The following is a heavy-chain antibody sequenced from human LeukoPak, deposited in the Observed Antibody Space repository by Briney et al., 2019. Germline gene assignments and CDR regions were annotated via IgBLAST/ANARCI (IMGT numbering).Heavy chain of an antibody. CDR2: ISSSGSTI. CDR3: AAVSRGYSYGLPDY. Sequence: GGSLRLSCAASGFTFSSYEMNWVRQAPGKGLEWVSYISSSGSTIYYADSVKGRCTISRDNAKNSLYLQMNSLRAEDTAVYYCAAVSRGYSYGLPDYWGQGTLVTVSS. J-gene: IGHJ4*02. V-gene: IGHV3-48*03. D-gene: IGHD5-18*01. CDR1: GFTFSSYE.